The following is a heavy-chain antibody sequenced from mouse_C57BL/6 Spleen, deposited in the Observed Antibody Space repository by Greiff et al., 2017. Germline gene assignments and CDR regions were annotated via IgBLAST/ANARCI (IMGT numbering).Heavy chain of an antibody. CDR2: IYPSDSET. D-gene: IGHD1-1*01. CDR3: ARGDYYGSSYYYYAMDY. J-gene: IGHJ4*01. V-gene: IGHV1-61*01. Sequence: QVQLQQPGAELVRPGSSVKLSCKASGYTFTSYWMDWVKQRPGQGLEWIGNIYPSDSETHYNQKFKDKATLTVDKSSSTAYMQLSSLTSEDSAVYYCARGDYYGSSYYYYAMDYWGQGTSVTVSS. CDR1: GYTFTSYW.